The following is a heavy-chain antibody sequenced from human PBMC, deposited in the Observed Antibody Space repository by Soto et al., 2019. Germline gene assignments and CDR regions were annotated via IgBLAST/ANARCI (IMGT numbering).Heavy chain of an antibody. CDR2: SRNKANSYTT. Sequence: GGSLRLSCAASGFIFSDFYMDWVRQAPGKGLEWVGRSRNKANSYTTEYAASVRGRFTISRDDSKNSLYLQMNSLRAEDTALYYCARDRSWQQLVWHYFDYWGQGTLVTVSS. CDR3: ARDRSWQQLVWHYFDY. CDR1: GFIFSDFY. J-gene: IGHJ4*02. V-gene: IGHV3-72*01. D-gene: IGHD6-13*01.